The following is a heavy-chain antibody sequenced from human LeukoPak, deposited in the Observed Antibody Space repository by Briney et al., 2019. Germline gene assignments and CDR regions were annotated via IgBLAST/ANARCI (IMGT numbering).Heavy chain of an antibody. V-gene: IGHV4-39*07. J-gene: IGHJ5*02. CDR3: ARDRAGVRYFDWLIVSCWFDP. CDR2: IYYTGST. CDR1: GGSISDSHYY. Sequence: PSETLSLTCTVSGGSISDSHYYWGWLRQPPGKGLEWIGSIYYTGSTFYYPSLKSRVSIAMDTSKNQFSLTLTSVTAADTAVYYCARDRAGVRYFDWLIVSCWFDPWGQGTLVTVSS. D-gene: IGHD3-9*01.